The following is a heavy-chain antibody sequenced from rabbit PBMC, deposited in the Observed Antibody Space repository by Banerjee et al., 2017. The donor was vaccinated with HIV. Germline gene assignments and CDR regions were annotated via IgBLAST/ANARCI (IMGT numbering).Heavy chain of an antibody. CDR1: GFSFSSSYY. CDR2: IYTGDGSA. Sequence: QSLEESGGDLVKPGASLTLTCTASGFSFSSSYYMCWVRQAPGKGLEWIACIYTGDGSAYYASWANGRFTISKTSSTTVTLQMTSLTAADTATYFCARAGGFERYSNLWGPGTLVTVS. J-gene: IGHJ4*01. D-gene: IGHD1-1*01. V-gene: IGHV1S40*01. CDR3: ARAGGFERYSNL.